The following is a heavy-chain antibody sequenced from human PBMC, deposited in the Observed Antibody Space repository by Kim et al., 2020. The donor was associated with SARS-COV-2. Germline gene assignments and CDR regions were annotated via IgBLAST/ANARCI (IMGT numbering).Heavy chain of an antibody. CDR3: ARSSGYSYGDYYYGMDV. CDR1: GYTFSGYG. J-gene: IGHJ6*02. Sequence: ASVKVSCKASGYTFSGYGFNWVRQAPGQGLEWMGWISGYNGNTAYSQKVQDRFTVTTDTSTSTAYMELRSLRSDDTAVYYCARSSGYSYGDYYYGMDVWG. CDR2: ISGYNGNT. D-gene: IGHD5-18*01. V-gene: IGHV1-18*01.